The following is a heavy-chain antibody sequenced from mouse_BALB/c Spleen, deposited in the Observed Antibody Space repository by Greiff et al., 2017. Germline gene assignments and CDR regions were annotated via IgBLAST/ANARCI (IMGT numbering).Heavy chain of an antibody. Sequence: QVQLQQSGAELVRPGSSVKISCKASGYAFSSYWMNWVKQRPGQGLEWIGQIYPGDGDTNYNGKFKGKATLTADKSSSTAYMQLSSLTSEDSAVYFCARGGPHSLYAMDYWGQGTSVTVSS. CDR1: GYAFSSYW. J-gene: IGHJ4*01. CDR3: ARGGPHSLYAMDY. V-gene: IGHV1-80*01. CDR2: IYPGDGDT. D-gene: IGHD1-2*01.